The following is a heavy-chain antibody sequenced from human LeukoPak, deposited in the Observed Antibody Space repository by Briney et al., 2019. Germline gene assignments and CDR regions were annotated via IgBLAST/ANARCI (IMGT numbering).Heavy chain of an antibody. CDR3: AKGGSGWYKYDC. V-gene: IGHV3-23*01. Sequence: GGSLRLSCAASGFTFSSYAMSWVRQAPGKGLEWVSTISGSGGSTYYADSVKGRFTISRDNSKNTLYLQMNSLRAEDTAVYYCAKGGSGWYKYDCWGQGTLVSVSS. J-gene: IGHJ4*02. D-gene: IGHD6-19*01. CDR1: GFTFSSYA. CDR2: ISGSGGST.